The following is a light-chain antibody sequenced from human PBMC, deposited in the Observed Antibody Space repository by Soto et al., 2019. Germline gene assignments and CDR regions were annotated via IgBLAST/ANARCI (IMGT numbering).Light chain of an antibody. J-gene: IGKJ4*01. CDR3: QQADSFPIT. Sequence: DIQMTQSPSSVSASVGDRVTITCRASQDISSWLAWYQQKPGNAPKVLIFAASTLQRGVPSRFSGSGSGTDFTLTISSLQPEDFATYFCQQADSFPITFGGGTKV. CDR1: QDISSW. CDR2: AAS. V-gene: IGKV1-12*01.